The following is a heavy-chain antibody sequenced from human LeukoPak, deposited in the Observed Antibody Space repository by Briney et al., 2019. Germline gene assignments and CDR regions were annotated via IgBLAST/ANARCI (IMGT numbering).Heavy chain of an antibody. CDR3: ARGGGNSAIYYYYYYMDA. D-gene: IGHD4-23*01. J-gene: IGHJ6*03. Sequence: PGGSLRLSCAASGFTFSSYSMNWVRQAPGKGLEWVSSISSSSSYIYYADSVKGGFTISRDNAKNSLYLQMNSLRAEDTAVYYCARGGGNSAIYYYYYYMDAWGKGATVTVSS. CDR1: GFTFSSYS. CDR2: ISSSSSYI. V-gene: IGHV3-21*01.